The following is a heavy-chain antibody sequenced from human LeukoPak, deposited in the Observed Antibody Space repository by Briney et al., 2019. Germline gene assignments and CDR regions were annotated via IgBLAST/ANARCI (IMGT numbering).Heavy chain of an antibody. D-gene: IGHD3-10*01. Sequence: GGSLRLSCAASGFTFSDYYMSWIRQAPGKGLEWVSYISSSGSTIHYADSVKGRFTVSRDNAKNSLYLQMNSLRAEDTAVYYCARDRDAWFGELSSFDYWGQGTLVTVSS. CDR2: ISSSGSTI. J-gene: IGHJ4*02. CDR1: GFTFSDYY. V-gene: IGHV3-11*01. CDR3: ARDRDAWFGELSSFDY.